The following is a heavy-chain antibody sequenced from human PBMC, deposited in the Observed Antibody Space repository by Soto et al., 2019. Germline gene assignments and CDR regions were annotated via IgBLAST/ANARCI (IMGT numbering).Heavy chain of an antibody. CDR3: ASSWGITVAATGS. D-gene: IGHD5-12*01. J-gene: IGHJ5*01. CDR2: IIPTFNSP. Sequence: QVQLVQSGAEVTKPGSSVTVSCKASGGTFTHILFSWVRQAPGQGLEYIGNIIPTFNSPKYAQKFQARITISADESTATVYVALSSLTSDETAVCYCASSWGITVAATGSWGQVTLVTVSS. CDR1: GGTFTHIL. V-gene: IGHV1-69*18.